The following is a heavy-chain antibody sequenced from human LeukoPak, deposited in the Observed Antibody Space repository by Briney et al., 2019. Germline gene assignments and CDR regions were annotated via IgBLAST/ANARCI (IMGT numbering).Heavy chain of an antibody. V-gene: IGHV3-7*03. CDR2: MNQDGSGE. CDR1: GFSFSDYW. CDR3: AKTGSGFWSGYYDV. Sequence: GGSLRLSCAASGFSFSDYWMSWVRQAPGKGLEWVANMNQDGSGEYYVDSVKGRFTISRENAKNSLYLQMNSLRAEDTAVYYCAKTGSGFWSGYYDVGGQGTLVTVSS. D-gene: IGHD3-3*01. J-gene: IGHJ4*02.